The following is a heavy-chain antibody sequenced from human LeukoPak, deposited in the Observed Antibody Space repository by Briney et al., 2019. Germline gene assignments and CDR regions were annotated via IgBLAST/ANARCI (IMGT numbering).Heavy chain of an antibody. CDR2: IFYSGST. Sequence: PSETLSLTCTVSSGSISTSNYYWGWVRQPPGKALEWIGNIFYSGSTNYNPSLKSRVTISVDTSKNQFSLKLSSVTAADTAVYYCARGDYGLTFDYWGQGTLVTVSS. CDR3: ARGDYGLTFDY. D-gene: IGHD4/OR15-4a*01. V-gene: IGHV4-61*05. CDR1: SGSISTSNYY. J-gene: IGHJ4*02.